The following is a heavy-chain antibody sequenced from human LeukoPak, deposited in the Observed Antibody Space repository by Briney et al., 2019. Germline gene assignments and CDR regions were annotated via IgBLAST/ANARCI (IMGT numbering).Heavy chain of an antibody. CDR1: GGSISSSSYY. CDR3: ASPSFETSWEDTSGYYSFDY. D-gene: IGHD3-22*01. J-gene: IGHJ4*02. CDR2: IYYSGST. Sequence: SETLSLTCTVSGGSISSSSYYWGWIRQPPGKGLEWIGSIYYSGSTYYNPSLKSRVTISVDTSKNQFSLKLSSVTAADTAVYYCASPSFETSWEDTSGYYSFDYWGQGTLVTVSS. V-gene: IGHV4-39*01.